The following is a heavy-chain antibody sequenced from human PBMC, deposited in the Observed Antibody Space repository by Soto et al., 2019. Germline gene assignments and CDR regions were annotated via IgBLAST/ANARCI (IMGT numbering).Heavy chain of an antibody. CDR1: GGSFSGYY. V-gene: IGHV4-34*01. J-gene: IGHJ6*03. Sequence: SETLSLTCAVYGGSFSGYYWSWIRQPPGKGLEWIGEINHSGSTNYNPSLKSRVTISVDTSKNQFSLKLSSVTAADTAVYYCARGPLLRFLEWLAPLNYYYMDVWGKGTTVTVSS. CDR2: INHSGST. D-gene: IGHD3-3*01. CDR3: ARGPLLRFLEWLAPLNYYYMDV.